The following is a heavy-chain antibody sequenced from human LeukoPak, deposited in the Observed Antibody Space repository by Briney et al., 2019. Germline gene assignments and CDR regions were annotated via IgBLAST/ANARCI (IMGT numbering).Heavy chain of an antibody. V-gene: IGHV4-38-2*02. Sequence: SETLSLTCTVSGYSISSGYYWGWIRQPPGKGLEWIGSIYHSGSTYYNPSLKSRVTISVDTSKNQFSLKLSSVTAADTAVYYCAEYCSTSPACFWGQGTLVTVSS. CDR2: IYHSGST. J-gene: IGHJ4*02. CDR3: AEYCSTSPACF. CDR1: GYSISSGYY. D-gene: IGHD2-2*01.